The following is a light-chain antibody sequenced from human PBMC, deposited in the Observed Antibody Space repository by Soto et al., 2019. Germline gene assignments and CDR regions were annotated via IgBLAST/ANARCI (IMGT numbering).Light chain of an antibody. CDR2: GNS. Sequence: QSVLTQPPSVSGAPGQRVTISCTGSSSNIGAGYDVHWYQHLPGTAPKLLIYGNSNRPSGVPDRFSGSMSGTSASLAITGLQTEDEADYYCQSYDSSVSGYVFGTGTKVT. CDR3: QSYDSSVSGYV. CDR1: SSNIGAGYD. J-gene: IGLJ1*01. V-gene: IGLV1-40*01.